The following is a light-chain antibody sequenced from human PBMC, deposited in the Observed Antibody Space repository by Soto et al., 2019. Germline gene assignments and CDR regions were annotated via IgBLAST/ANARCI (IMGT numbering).Light chain of an antibody. CDR3: VSYTSGTTYV. CDR1: SSDVGGSNF. V-gene: IGLV2-14*03. J-gene: IGLJ1*01. CDR2: DVA. Sequence: SVLTQPASVSDSPGQSITISCTGTSSDVGGSNFVSWYQQHPGKPPKLIIYDVANRPSGVSNRFSGSKSGSTASLIISRLQTEDEADYYCVSYTSGTTYVFGTGTKVTVL.